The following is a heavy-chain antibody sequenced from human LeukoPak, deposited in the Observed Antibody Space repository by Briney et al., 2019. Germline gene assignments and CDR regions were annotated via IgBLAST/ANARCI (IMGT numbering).Heavy chain of an antibody. CDR3: AGDKETTGNGRPNWFDP. CDR1: GYSISSGYY. J-gene: IGHJ5*02. Sequence: SETLSLTCAVSGYSISSGYYWGWIRQPPGKGLQWIESIVQRGYSYYNPSLKSRVTISVDTSRNQFSLKLSSVTAADTAVYYCAGDKETTGNGRPNWFDPWGQGTLVTVSS. D-gene: IGHD1-1*01. CDR2: IVQRGYS. V-gene: IGHV4-38-2*01.